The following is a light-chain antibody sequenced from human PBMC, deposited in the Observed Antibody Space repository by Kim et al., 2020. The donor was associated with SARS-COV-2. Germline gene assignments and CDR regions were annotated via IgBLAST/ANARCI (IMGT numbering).Light chain of an antibody. CDR2: GAT. CDR1: QSVSSSY. J-gene: IGKJ2*01. CDR3: QQYGTAPDT. V-gene: IGKV3-20*01. Sequence: EIVLTQSPGTLSLSPGERATLSCRASQSVSSSYLAWFQQKPGQTPRVLIYGATSRATGIPDRFSGSESGTDFTPTISRVEPEDFALYYCQQYGTAPDTFGQGTRLEI.